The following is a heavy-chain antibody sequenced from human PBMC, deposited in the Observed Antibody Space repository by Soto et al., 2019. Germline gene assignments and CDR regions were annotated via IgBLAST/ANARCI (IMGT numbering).Heavy chain of an antibody. J-gene: IGHJ6*02. CDR2: IIPIFGTA. CDR1: GGTFSSYA. Sequence: ASVKVSCKASGGTFSSYATSWVRQAPGQGLEWMGGIIPIFGTANYAQKFQGRVTITADESTSTAYMELSSLRSEDTAVYYCAGAAAGTSYYYGMDVWGQGTTVTVSS. V-gene: IGHV1-69*13. CDR3: AGAAAGTSYYYGMDV. D-gene: IGHD6-13*01.